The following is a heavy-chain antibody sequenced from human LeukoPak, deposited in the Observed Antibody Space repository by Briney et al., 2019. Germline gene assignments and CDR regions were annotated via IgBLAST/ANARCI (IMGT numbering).Heavy chain of an antibody. J-gene: IGHJ6*02. CDR2: TYTGGNS. CDR3: ARWYLSSGWYFLDV. V-gene: IGHV3-53*01. Sequence: GGSLRLSCAASGFTVSSIHMVWVRQAPGKGLEWVSVTYTGGNSYYADSVKGRFIISRDNAKNSLYLQMNSLRAEDTAMYYCARWYLSSGWYFLDVWGQGTTVTVSS. D-gene: IGHD6-19*01. CDR1: GFTVSSIH.